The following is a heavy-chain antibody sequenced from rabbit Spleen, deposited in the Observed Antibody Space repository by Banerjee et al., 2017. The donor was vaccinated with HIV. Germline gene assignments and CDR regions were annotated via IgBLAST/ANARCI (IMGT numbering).Heavy chain of an antibody. J-gene: IGHJ6*01. CDR1: GVSFSGNSY. CDR3: ARDTSSIFSSYGMDL. Sequence: QEQLEESGGDLVKPGASLTLTCIASGVSFSGNSYMCWVRQAPGEGLEWIACIDTGSSGFTYFASWAKGRFTISKTSSTTVTLQMTSLTAADTATYFCARDTSSIFSSYGMDLWGPGTLVTVS. CDR2: IDTGSSGFT. V-gene: IGHV1S45*01. D-gene: IGHD1-1*01.